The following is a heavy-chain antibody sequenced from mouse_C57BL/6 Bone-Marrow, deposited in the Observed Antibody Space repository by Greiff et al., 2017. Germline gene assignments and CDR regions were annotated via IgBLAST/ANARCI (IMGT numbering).Heavy chain of an antibody. D-gene: IGHD2-4*01. CDR2: IYPGSGTT. V-gene: IGHV1-66*01. CDR1: GYSFTSYY. Sequence: VQLQQSGPELVKPGASVKISCKASGYSFTSYYIHWVKQRPGQGLEWIGWIYPGSGTTKYNEKFKGKATLTADTSSSTAYMQLSSLTSEDSAVYYCGRSKGSYYDYAKAMDYWGQGTSVTVSS. J-gene: IGHJ4*01. CDR3: GRSKGSYYDYAKAMDY.